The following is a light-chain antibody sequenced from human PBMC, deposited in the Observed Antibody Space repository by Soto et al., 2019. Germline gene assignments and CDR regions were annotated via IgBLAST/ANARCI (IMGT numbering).Light chain of an antibody. V-gene: IGKV1-39*01. Sequence: DIQMTQSPSSLSASVGDRVTITCRASQRISNYLNWYHQKPGKAPNLLIYVASSLQSGVPSRFSGSGSGTDFTLTISCLQPEDFATYYCQQNYITPVTFGQGTKVEIK. J-gene: IGKJ1*01. CDR1: QRISNY. CDR3: QQNYITPVT. CDR2: VAS.